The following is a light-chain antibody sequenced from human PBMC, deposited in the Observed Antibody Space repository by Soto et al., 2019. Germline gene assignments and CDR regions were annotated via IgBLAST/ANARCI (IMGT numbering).Light chain of an antibody. Sequence: EIVLTQSPATLSLSPGERATLSCRASQSVSSYLAWYQQKPGQAPRLLIYDASNRATGTPARFSGSGSGTDFTLTISSLEPEDFAVYYCQQRRNWLFTFGQGTRLEIK. V-gene: IGKV3-11*01. CDR2: DAS. CDR1: QSVSSY. J-gene: IGKJ5*01. CDR3: QQRRNWLFT.